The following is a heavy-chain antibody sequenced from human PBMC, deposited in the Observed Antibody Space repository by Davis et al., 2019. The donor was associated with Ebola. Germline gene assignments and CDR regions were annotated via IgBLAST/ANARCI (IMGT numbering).Heavy chain of an antibody. CDR3: ARGDTAMGRFDY. CDR1: GYTFTSYG. J-gene: IGHJ4*02. V-gene: IGHV1-69*13. Sequence: SVKVSCKASGYTFTSYGISWVRQAPGQGLEWMGGIIPIFGTANYAQKFQGRVTITADESTSTAYMELSSLRSEDTAVYYCARGDTAMGRFDYWGQGTLVTVSS. D-gene: IGHD5-18*01. CDR2: IIPIFGTA.